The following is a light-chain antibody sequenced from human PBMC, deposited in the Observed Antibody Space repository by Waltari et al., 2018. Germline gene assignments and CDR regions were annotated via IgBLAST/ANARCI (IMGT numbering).Light chain of an antibody. V-gene: IGKV3D-20*02. Sequence: EIVLTQSPGTLSLSPGERASLSCRASRSVSSTYLAWYQQKPGQAPRLLIYGASSRATGIPARFSGSGSGTDFTLTIRSLEPEDFAVYYCQHRDHWPPDATFGPGTKVDI. CDR2: GAS. J-gene: IGKJ3*01. CDR1: RSVSSTY. CDR3: QHRDHWPPDAT.